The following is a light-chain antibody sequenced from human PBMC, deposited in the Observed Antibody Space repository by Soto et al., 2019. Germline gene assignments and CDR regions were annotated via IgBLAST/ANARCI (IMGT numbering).Light chain of an antibody. J-gene: IGKJ4*01. Sequence: DIQMTQSPSSLSASVGDRVTITCRASQTISMYLNWYQQKPGKAPILLISAASSLESGVPSRFSGSRSGTEVTLTISSLQPEDCATYYCPQSYSTPPLTFGGGTKVEIK. CDR1: QTISMY. CDR2: AAS. V-gene: IGKV1-39*01. CDR3: PQSYSTPPLT.